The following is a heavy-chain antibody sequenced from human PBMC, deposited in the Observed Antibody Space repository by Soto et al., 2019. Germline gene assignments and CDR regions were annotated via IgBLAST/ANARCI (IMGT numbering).Heavy chain of an antibody. V-gene: IGHV1-18*01. D-gene: IGHD1-1*01. CDR2: ISVYSGYA. Sequence: QVQLVQSGPELKKPGASVKVSCKTSGYSFYNSGISWVWQAPGQGLEWMGWISVYSGYAHYAQKFQGRVIMTADTFTSTSYMELRGLRSDDTAMYYCSKNGTTWFAAWGQGTLVTVSS. J-gene: IGHJ5*02. CDR3: SKNGTTWFAA. CDR1: GYSFYNSG.